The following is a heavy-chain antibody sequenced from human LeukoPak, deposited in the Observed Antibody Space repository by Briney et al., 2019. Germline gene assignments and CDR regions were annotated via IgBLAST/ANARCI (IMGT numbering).Heavy chain of an antibody. J-gene: IGHJ4*02. CDR2: IIPILGIA. Sequence: ASVTVSFKASGGTFISYAISWVRQAPGQGLEWMGRIIPILGIANYAQKFQGRVTITADKSTSTAYMELSSLRSEDTAVYYCARGRITMVRGVTRVYYFDYWGQGTLVTVSS. D-gene: IGHD3-10*01. CDR1: GGTFISYA. CDR3: ARGRITMVRGVTRVYYFDY. V-gene: IGHV1-69*04.